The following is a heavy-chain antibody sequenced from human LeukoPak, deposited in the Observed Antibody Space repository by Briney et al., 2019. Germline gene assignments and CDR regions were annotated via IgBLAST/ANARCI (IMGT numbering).Heavy chain of an antibody. V-gene: IGHV5-51*01. Sequence: GESLKISCKASGYSFTSYLIAWVRQMPGKGLEWMGIIYPGDSTAKYSPSFQGQVTISADNSINTAFLQWSSLQASDTAMFYCARRSYYYDSQDTFDFWGQGTTVTVSS. J-gene: IGHJ3*01. CDR1: GYSFTSYL. D-gene: IGHD3-22*01. CDR3: ARRSYYYDSQDTFDF. CDR2: IYPGDSTA.